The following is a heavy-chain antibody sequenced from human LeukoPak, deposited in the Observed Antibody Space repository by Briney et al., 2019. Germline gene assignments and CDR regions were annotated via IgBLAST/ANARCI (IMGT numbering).Heavy chain of an antibody. Sequence: GASVKVSCKASGGTFGSYAISWVRQAPGQGLEWMGGIIPIFGTANYAQKFQGRVTITADKSTSTAYMELSSLRSEDTAVYYCASQPAAVNNWFDPWGQGTLVTVSS. V-gene: IGHV1-69*06. CDR2: IIPIFGTA. D-gene: IGHD2-2*01. CDR3: ASQPAAVNNWFDP. J-gene: IGHJ5*02. CDR1: GGTFGSYA.